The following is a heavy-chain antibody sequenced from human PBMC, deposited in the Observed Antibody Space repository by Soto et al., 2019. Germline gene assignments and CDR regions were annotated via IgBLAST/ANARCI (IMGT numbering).Heavy chain of an antibody. CDR3: ARDYDSSGYPRYYFDY. J-gene: IGHJ4*02. Sequence: QVQLVQSGAEEKKPGASVKVSCKASGYTFTSYAMHWVRQAPGQRLEWMGWINAGNGNTKYSQKFQGRVTITRDTSASTAYMELSSLRSEDTAVYYCARDYDSSGYPRYYFDYWGQGTLVTVSS. V-gene: IGHV1-3*05. CDR1: GYTFTSYA. D-gene: IGHD3-22*01. CDR2: INAGNGNT.